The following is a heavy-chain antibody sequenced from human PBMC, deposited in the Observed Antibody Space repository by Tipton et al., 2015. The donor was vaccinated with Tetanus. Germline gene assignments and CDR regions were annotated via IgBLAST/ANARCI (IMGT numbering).Heavy chain of an antibody. Sequence: TLSLTCTVSGGSISSSSYYWGWIRQPPGKGLEWIGSIYYSGSTYYNPPPKSRVTISVDTSKNQFSLKLSSVTAADTAVYYCARLRNKDIVVVVATDYYYGMDVWGQGTTVTVSS. J-gene: IGHJ6*02. CDR1: GGSISSSSYY. CDR3: ARLRNKDIVVVVATDYYYGMDV. D-gene: IGHD2-15*01. CDR2: IYYSGST. V-gene: IGHV4-39*01.